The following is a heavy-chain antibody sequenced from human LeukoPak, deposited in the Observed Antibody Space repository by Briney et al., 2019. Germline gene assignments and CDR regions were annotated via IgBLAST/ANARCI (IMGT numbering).Heavy chain of an antibody. CDR1: EFPFVGYA. V-gene: IGHV3-48*04. Sequence: GSLSLSCAASEFPFVGYAMNWVRPAPGKGLEWVSYISSSSFKIGYADSVKGRFTISRDNSKNSLYLQMDSLRVEDTAVYYCVRDPSYGSSWYYYMDVWGKGTTVTVSS. D-gene: IGHD6-13*01. CDR2: ISSSSFKI. J-gene: IGHJ6*03. CDR3: VRDPSYGSSWYYYMDV.